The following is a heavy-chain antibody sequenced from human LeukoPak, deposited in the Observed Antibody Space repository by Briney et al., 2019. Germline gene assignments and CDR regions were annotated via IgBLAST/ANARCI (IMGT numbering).Heavy chain of an antibody. D-gene: IGHD2-2*01. V-gene: IGHV3-7*05. CDR2: INQDGSEK. CDR1: GFTFSSYW. Sequence: GGSLRLSCAASGFTFSSYWMSWVRHAPGKGLEWVANINQDGSEKYYVDSVKGRFTISRDNAKNSLYLQMNSLRAEDTAVFYCARGGAPYCTSTSCYEDWFDPWGQGTLVTVSS. J-gene: IGHJ5*02. CDR3: ARGGAPYCTSTSCYEDWFDP.